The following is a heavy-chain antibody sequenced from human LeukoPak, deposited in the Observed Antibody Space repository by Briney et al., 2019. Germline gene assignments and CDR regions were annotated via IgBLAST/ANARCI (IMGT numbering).Heavy chain of an antibody. V-gene: IGHV3-33*03. D-gene: IGHD6-13*01. J-gene: IGHJ4*02. Sequence: GGSLRLSCAASGFSFSNSGIHWIRQAPGKGLEWVAVIYYDGSNKYYANSVKGRFTISRDNSRKMLYLQMNSLRVEDTAVYYCARGIAAEGSVAIDHWGQGSLVTVSS. CDR1: GFSFSNSG. CDR2: IYYDGSNK. CDR3: ARGIAAEGSVAIDH.